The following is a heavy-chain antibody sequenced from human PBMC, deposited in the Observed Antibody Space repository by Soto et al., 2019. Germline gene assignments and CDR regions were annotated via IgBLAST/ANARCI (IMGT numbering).Heavy chain of an antibody. V-gene: IGHV3-30*18. J-gene: IGHJ6*02. CDR2: ISYDGSNK. D-gene: IGHD2-2*01. CDR1: GFNFSSYS. CDR3: AKVPAASYGMDV. Sequence: PGGSLRLSCAASGFNFSSYSMNWVRQTPGKGLEWVAVISYDGSNKYYADSVKGRFTISRDNSKNTLYLQMNSLRAEDTAVYYCAKVPAASYGMDVWGQGTTVTVSS.